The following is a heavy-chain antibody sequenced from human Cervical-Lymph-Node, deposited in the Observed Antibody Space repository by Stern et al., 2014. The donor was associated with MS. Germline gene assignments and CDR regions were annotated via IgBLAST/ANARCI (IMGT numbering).Heavy chain of an antibody. J-gene: IGHJ5*02. V-gene: IGHV4-59*01. D-gene: IGHD1-1*01. Sequence: QLQLQESGPGLVRPSETLSLTCTVSSGSISNYYWTWIRQPPGKGLEWIGYIYYRGGTNYNPSLKSRLTLSMDTSRNQFSLNLSSVTAADTAVYYCAREIRNGYFDAWGQGALVTVSS. CDR3: AREIRNGYFDA. CDR1: SGSISNYY. CDR2: IYYRGGT.